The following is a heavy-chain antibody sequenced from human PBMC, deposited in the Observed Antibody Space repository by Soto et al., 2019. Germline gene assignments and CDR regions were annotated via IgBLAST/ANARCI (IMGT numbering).Heavy chain of an antibody. CDR2: INPSGGST. CDR1: GYTFTSYY. Sequence: QVQLVQSGAEVKKPGASVKVSCKASGYTFTSYYMHWVRQAPGQGLEGMGVINPSGGSTSYAQKFQGRVTMTRDTSTSTVYMELSSLRSEDTAVYYCARDRYPCSSTSCYADAFDIWGQGTMVTVSS. V-gene: IGHV1-46*03. CDR3: ARDRYPCSSTSCYADAFDI. J-gene: IGHJ3*02. D-gene: IGHD2-2*01.